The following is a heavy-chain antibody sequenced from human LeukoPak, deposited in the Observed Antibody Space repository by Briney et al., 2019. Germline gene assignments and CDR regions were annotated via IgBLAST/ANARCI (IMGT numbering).Heavy chain of an antibody. CDR1: GHTFTGYY. Sequence: ASVKVSCKASGHTFTGYYMHWVRQAPGQGLEWMGWIDPNGGGTHYALTFQGRVTMTRDTSISTAYMELSSLRSDDTAVYFCARVSGRSGPFDYWGLGTLVTAAS. V-gene: IGHV1-2*02. CDR2: IDPNGGGT. J-gene: IGHJ4*02. CDR3: ARVSGRSGPFDY.